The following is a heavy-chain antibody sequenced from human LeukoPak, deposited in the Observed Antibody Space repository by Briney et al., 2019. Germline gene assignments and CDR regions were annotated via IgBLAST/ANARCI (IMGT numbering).Heavy chain of an antibody. CDR2: ISSSSSYI. D-gene: IGHD4-17*01. J-gene: IGHJ4*02. CDR1: GFTFSSYS. V-gene: IGHV3-21*01. Sequence: GGSLRLSCAASGFTFSSYSMNWVRQAPGKGLGWVSSISSSSSYIYYADSVKGRFTISRDNAKNSLYLQMNSLRAEDTAVYYCARSRGSYYGDAIDYWGQGTLVTVSS. CDR3: ARSRGSYYGDAIDY.